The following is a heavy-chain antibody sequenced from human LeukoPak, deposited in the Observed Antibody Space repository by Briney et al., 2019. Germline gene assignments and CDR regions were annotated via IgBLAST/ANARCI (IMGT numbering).Heavy chain of an antibody. V-gene: IGHV2-5*02. CDR3: AHVLPPAVVRGVIFDY. J-gene: IGHJ4*02. D-gene: IGHD3-10*01. CDR1: GFSLSTSGVG. Sequence: SGPTLVNPTQTLTLTCTFSGFSLSTSGVGVGWIRQPPGKALEWLALIYWDDDKRYSPSLKSRLTITKDTSKNQVVLTMTNMDPVDTATYYCAHVLPPAVVRGVIFDYWGQGTLVTVSS. CDR2: IYWDDDK.